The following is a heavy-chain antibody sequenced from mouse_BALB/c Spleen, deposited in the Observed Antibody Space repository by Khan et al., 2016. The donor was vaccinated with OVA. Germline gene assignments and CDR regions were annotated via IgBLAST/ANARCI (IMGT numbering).Heavy chain of an antibody. V-gene: IGHV3-2*02. D-gene: IGHD1-1*01. Sequence: VQLQESGPGLVKPSQSLSLTCTVTGYSITSNYAWSWIRQFPGNKLEWMGYISYSGATNYNPSLKSRISATRDTSENQFFLQLNSVTTEDTATYYCARQNDYGYALDYWGQGTSVTVSS. CDR2: ISYSGAT. CDR3: ARQNDYGYALDY. CDR1: GYSITSNYA. J-gene: IGHJ4*01.